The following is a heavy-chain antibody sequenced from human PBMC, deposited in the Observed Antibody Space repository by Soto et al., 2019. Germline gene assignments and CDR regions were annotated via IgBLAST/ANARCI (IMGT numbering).Heavy chain of an antibody. D-gene: IGHD3-10*01. Sequence: ASVKVSCKXSGYTFTSYGISWVRQAPGQGLEWMGWISAYNGNTNYAQRLQGRVTMTTDTSTSTAYMELRSLRSDDTAVYYCARDGRGSGSYRPYYYGMDVWGQGTTVTVSS. V-gene: IGHV1-18*01. J-gene: IGHJ6*02. CDR3: ARDGRGSGSYRPYYYGMDV. CDR2: ISAYNGNT. CDR1: GYTFTSYG.